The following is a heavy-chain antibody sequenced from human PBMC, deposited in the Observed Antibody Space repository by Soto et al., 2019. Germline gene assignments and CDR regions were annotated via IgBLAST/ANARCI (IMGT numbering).Heavy chain of an antibody. Sequence: SETLSLTCTVSGGSISSGGYYWSWIRQHPGKGLEWIGYIYYSGSTYYNPSLKSRVTISVDTSKNQFSLKLSSVTAADTAVYYCARESYCTNGVCRMKDYWGQGTLVTVSS. CDR1: GGSISSGGYY. CDR2: IYYSGST. J-gene: IGHJ4*02. D-gene: IGHD2-8*01. CDR3: ARESYCTNGVCRMKDY. V-gene: IGHV4-31*03.